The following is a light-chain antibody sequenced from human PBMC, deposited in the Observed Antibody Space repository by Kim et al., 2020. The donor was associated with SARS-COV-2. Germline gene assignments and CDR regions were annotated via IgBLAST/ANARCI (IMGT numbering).Light chain of an antibody. Sequence: GKTVTSTGTRSSGSIAINYVQWYQQRPGSAPTTVIYEDNQRPSGVPDRFSGSIDSSSNSASLTISGLKTEDEADYYCQSYDSSNVVFGGGTQLTVL. CDR3: QSYDSSNVV. CDR2: EDN. CDR1: SGSIAINY. J-gene: IGLJ2*01. V-gene: IGLV6-57*03.